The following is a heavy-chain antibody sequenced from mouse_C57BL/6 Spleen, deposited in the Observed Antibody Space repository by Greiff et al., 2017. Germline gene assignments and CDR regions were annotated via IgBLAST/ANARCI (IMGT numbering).Heavy chain of an antibody. V-gene: IGHV1-80*01. D-gene: IGHD1-1*01. CDR3: ARSGYYYGSSYYFDY. CDR2: IYPGDGDT. J-gene: IGHJ2*01. Sequence: QVQLQQSGAELVKPGASVKISCKASGYAFSSYWMNWVKQRPGKGLEWIGQIYPGDGDTNYNGKFKGKATLTADKSSSTAYMQPSSLTSEDSAVYFCARSGYYYGSSYYFDYWGQGTTLTVSS. CDR1: GYAFSSYW.